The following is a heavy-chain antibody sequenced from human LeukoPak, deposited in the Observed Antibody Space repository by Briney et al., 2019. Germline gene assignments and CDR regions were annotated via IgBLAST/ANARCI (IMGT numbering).Heavy chain of an antibody. CDR3: ARVPGRSYYYDSSGYSLDY. Sequence: ASVKVSCTASGYTFTSYDINWVRQAPGQGLEWMGWMNPNSGNTGYAQKFQGRVTMTRNTSISTAYMELSSLRSEDTAVYYCARVPGRSYYYDSSGYSLDYWGQGTLVTVSS. V-gene: IGHV1-8*01. CDR1: GYTFTSYD. J-gene: IGHJ4*02. CDR2: MNPNSGNT. D-gene: IGHD3-22*01.